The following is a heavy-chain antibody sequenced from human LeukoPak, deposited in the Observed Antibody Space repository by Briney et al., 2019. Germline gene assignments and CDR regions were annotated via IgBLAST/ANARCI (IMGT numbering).Heavy chain of an antibody. CDR3: ARTLRLRWPMGYYYYYMDV. J-gene: IGHJ6*03. V-gene: IGHV4-38-2*02. CDR2: IYHSGST. D-gene: IGHD4-23*01. Sequence: SETLSLTCTVSGYSISSGYYWGWIRQPPGKGLEWIGSIYHSGSTNYNPSLKSRVTISVDTSKNQFSLKLSSVTAADTAVYYCARTLRLRWPMGYYYYYMDVWGKGTTVTISS. CDR1: GYSISSGYY.